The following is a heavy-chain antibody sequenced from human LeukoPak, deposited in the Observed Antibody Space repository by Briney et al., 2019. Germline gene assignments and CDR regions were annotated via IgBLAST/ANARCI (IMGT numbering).Heavy chain of an antibody. D-gene: IGHD1-1*01. Sequence: SGTLSLTCAVSGGSITSGNWWSWVRQPPGKGLEWIGEIYHSGSTNYNPSPKSRVTISVDKSKNQFSLKLRSVTAADTAVYYCASRYNWNEIDYWGQGTLVTVSS. V-gene: IGHV4-4*02. CDR3: ASRYNWNEIDY. CDR2: IYHSGST. J-gene: IGHJ4*02. CDR1: GGSITSGNW.